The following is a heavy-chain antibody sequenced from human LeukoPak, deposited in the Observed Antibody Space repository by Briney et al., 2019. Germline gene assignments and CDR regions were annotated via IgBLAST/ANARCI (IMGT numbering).Heavy chain of an antibody. CDR1: GFTFSSYA. CDR2: ISGSGGST. D-gene: IGHD2-21*02. Sequence: GGSLRLSCAASGFTFSSYAMSWVRQAPGKGLEWVSAISGSGGSTYYADSVKGRSTISRDNSKNTLYLQMNSLRAEDTAVYYCAKDDGAYCGGDCYSGAFDIWGQGTMVTVSS. CDR3: AKDDGAYCGGDCYSGAFDI. V-gene: IGHV3-23*01. J-gene: IGHJ3*02.